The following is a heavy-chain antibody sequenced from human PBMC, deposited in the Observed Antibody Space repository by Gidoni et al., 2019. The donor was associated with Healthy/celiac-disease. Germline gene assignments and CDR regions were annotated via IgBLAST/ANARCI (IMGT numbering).Heavy chain of an antibody. CDR2: IIPIFGTA. V-gene: IGHV1-69*01. J-gene: IGHJ4*02. CDR3: ARDLRPYYDSSGRSTGDY. CDR1: GGTFSSYA. Sequence: QVQLVQSGAEVKKPGSSVKVSCKASGGTFSSYAISWVRQAPGKGLEWMGGIIPIFGTANYAQKFQGRVTITADESTSTAYMELSSLRSEDTAVYYCARDLRPYYDSSGRSTGDYWGQGTLVTVSS. D-gene: IGHD3-22*01.